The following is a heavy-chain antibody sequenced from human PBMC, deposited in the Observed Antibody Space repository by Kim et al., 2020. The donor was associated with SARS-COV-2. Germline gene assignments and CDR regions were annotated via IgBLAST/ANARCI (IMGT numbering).Heavy chain of an antibody. V-gene: IGHV3-23*01. CDR2: IRARAETT. D-gene: IGHD6-19*01. Sequence: GGSLRLSCAASGLNLTNNAMSWVRQALGRGLEWVSTIRARAETTYYADSVNGRFTISRDSSKHTLYLQLNSLRADDTAVYYCAKDRGGSGWPVFDYWGQGILVTVSS. J-gene: IGHJ4*02. CDR3: AKDRGGSGWPVFDY. CDR1: GLNLTNNA.